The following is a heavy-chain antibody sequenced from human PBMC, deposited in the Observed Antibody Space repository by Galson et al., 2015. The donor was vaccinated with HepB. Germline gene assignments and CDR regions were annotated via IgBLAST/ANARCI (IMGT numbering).Heavy chain of an antibody. J-gene: IGHJ5*02. V-gene: IGHV1-18*01. D-gene: IGHD2-15*01. Sequence: SVKVSCKASGYTFSTYSITWVRQAPGQGLEWMGWMSPDNRGTNYARKFQGRVSMTTDTFTSTAYMELRSLRSDDTAVYYCARGALIVVVDATPNNWFDPWGQGTLVTVSS. CDR1: GYTFSTYS. CDR2: MSPDNRGT. CDR3: ARGALIVVVDATPNNWFDP.